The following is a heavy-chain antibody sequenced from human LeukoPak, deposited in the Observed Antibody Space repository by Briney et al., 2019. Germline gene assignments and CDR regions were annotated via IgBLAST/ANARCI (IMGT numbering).Heavy chain of an antibody. CDR3: ARVLRADSSRITVNDAFDI. D-gene: IGHD3-22*01. CDR1: GGSINNYY. V-gene: IGHV4-59*01. J-gene: IGHJ3*02. CDR2: IYYSGST. Sequence: SETLSLTCTVSGGSINNYYWSWIRQPPGKGLEWIGYIYYSGSTNYNPSLKSRVTISVDTSKNQFSLKLSSVTAADTAVYYCARVLRADSSRITVNDAFDIWGQGTMVTVSS.